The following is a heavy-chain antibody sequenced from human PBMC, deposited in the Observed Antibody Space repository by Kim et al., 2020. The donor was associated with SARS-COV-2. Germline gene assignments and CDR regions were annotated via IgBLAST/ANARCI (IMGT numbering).Heavy chain of an antibody. CDR1: GFTFNSNA. CDR2: IKSSGGDT. J-gene: IGHJ4*02. Sequence: LSLTCAASGFTFNSNAMSWVHQAPGKGLEWVSIIKSSGGDTYYADSVKGRFTISRDNSKNTLYLQMNSLRADDTAIYYCAKTGSGWYFDGWGQGTLVTVSS. CDR3: AKTGSGWYFDG. D-gene: IGHD6-19*01. V-gene: IGHV3-23*01.